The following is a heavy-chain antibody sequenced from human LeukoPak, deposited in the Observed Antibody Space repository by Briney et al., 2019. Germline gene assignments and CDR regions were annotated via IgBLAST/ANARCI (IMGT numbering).Heavy chain of an antibody. J-gene: IGHJ6*04. V-gene: IGHV3-33*06. CDR2: VWFDNSNE. CDR3: AKGRGPAPLGDAGADV. Sequence: GRSLRLSCTASGFKVNDYGMYWVRLPPQKGPEWVAFVWFDNSNELYADSVKGRFFISRNNDENTLFLHMNSLTVEDPAVYYCAKGRGPAPLGDAGADVWGKGTAVTVSA. CDR1: GFKVNDYG. D-gene: IGHD1-26*01.